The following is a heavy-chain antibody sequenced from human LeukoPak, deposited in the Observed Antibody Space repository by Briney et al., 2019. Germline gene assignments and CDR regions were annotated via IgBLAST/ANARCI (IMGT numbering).Heavy chain of an antibody. V-gene: IGHV4-39*07. J-gene: IGHJ3*02. CDR1: GVSISSTSNQ. CDR2: IYYSGNT. D-gene: IGHD3-9*01. CDR3: ASYDILTGYYYAFDI. Sequence: SETLSLTCTVSGVSISSTSNQWGWIRQPPGKGLEWIGSIYYSGNTHYNPSLKSRVTISVDTSKNQFSLRLRSVTAADTAVYYCASYDILTGYYYAFDIWGQGTMVTVSS.